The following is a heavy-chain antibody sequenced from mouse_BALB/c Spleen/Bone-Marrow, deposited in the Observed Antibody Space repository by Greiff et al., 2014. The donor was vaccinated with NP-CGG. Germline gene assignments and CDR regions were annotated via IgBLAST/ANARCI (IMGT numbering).Heavy chain of an antibody. V-gene: IGHV5-6-5*01. Sequence: EVKLEESGGGLVKPGGSLKLSCAASGFTFSSYAMSWVRQTPEKRLEWVASISSGGSTYYPDSVKGRFTISRDNARNILYLQMSSLRSEDTAMYYCARGDSSGYPYAMDYWGQGTSVTVSS. CDR3: ARGDSSGYPYAMDY. CDR2: ISSGGST. J-gene: IGHJ4*01. D-gene: IGHD3-2*01. CDR1: GFTFSSYA.